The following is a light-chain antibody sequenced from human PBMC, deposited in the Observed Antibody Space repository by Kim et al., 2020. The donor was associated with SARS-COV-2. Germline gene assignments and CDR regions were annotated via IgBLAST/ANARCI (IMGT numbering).Light chain of an antibody. CDR3: QQYNSNYPQT. J-gene: IGKJ1*01. CDR1: QHINMF. Sequence: DIQMTQSPSTLSASVGDRVTITCRASQHINMFLAWYQQKPGKAPKLLIYNASYLETGVPSRFSGSGSGTEFTLAISSLQPDDFATYYCQQYNSNYPQTFGQGTKVEIK. V-gene: IGKV1-5*03. CDR2: NAS.